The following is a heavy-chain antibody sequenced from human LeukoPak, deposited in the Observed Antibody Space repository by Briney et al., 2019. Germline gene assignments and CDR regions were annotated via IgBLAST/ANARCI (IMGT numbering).Heavy chain of an antibody. Sequence: SETLSLTCTVSGGSITISSYYWGWIRQPPGKGLEWFGSIYYSGNTYYNPSLKSRVTISVDTSKHQFSLNLSSVTAADTAIYFCARGLLYSGSFARNWFDSWGQGTLVTASS. CDR3: ARGLLYSGSFARNWFDS. J-gene: IGHJ5*01. CDR1: GGSITISSYY. D-gene: IGHD1-26*01. CDR2: IYYSGNT. V-gene: IGHV4-39*01.